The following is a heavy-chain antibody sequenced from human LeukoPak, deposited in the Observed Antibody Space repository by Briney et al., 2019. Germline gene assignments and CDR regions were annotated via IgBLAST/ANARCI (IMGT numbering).Heavy chain of an antibody. J-gene: IGHJ5*02. D-gene: IGHD3-10*01. V-gene: IGHV4-39*02. CDR1: GGSIRSYY. CDR3: ARGHYFASGNYYRGWFDP. Sequence: TSETLFLTCTVSGGSIRSYYWSWIRQPPGKGLEWIGTIYYSGSTYYNPSLKSRVTISVDTSKNHFSLKLNSVTAADTAVYYCARGHYFASGNYYRGWFDPWGQGSLVTVSS. CDR2: IYYSGST.